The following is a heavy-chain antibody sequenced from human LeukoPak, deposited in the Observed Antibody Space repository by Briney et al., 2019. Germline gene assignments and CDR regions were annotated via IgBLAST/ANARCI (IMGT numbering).Heavy chain of an antibody. V-gene: IGHV4-4*07. Sequence: SETLSLTCTVSGGSISSYYWSWIRRPAGKGLEWIGRIYSTGSTNYNPALKSRVTMSVDTPKNQFSLRLRSVTAADTAVYYCARQIASAGTAGFDFWGQGALVTVSS. J-gene: IGHJ4*02. CDR3: ARQIASAGTAGFDF. D-gene: IGHD6-13*01. CDR1: GGSISSYY. CDR2: IYSTGST.